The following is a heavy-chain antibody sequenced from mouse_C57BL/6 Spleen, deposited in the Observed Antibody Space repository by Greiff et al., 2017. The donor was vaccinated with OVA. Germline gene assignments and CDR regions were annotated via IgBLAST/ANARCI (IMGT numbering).Heavy chain of an antibody. CDR3: AREGITTTFDY. CDR2: IYPSDSET. CDR1: GYTFTSYW. D-gene: IGHD1-1*01. V-gene: IGHV1-61*01. Sequence: QVQLKQPGAELVRPGSSVKLSCKASGYTFTSYWLEWVKQRPGQGLEWIGNIYPSDSETHYNQKFKDKATLTVDKSSSTAYMQLSSLTSEDSAVYYCAREGITTTFDYWGQGTTLTVSS. J-gene: IGHJ2*01.